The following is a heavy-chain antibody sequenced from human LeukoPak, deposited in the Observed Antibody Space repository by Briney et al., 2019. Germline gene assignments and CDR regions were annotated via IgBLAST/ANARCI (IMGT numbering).Heavy chain of an antibody. J-gene: IGHJ4*02. V-gene: IGHV3-23*01. CDR1: GFTFSTNA. CDR3: VRRHDY. Sequence: PGGSLRLSCLTSGFTFSTNAMSWVRQAPGQGLEWISIIYASGGAYHAESVKGRFSAFRDTSKNTIFLQMNNLRAGDTAMYYCVRRHDYWGQGTLVTVSS. CDR2: IYASGGA.